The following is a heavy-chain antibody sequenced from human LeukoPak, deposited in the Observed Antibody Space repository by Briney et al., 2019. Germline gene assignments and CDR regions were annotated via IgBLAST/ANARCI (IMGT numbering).Heavy chain of an antibody. CDR3: ARGTTGYYYYGMDV. V-gene: IGHV4-59*01. CDR1: GGSISNYY. D-gene: IGHD1-1*01. J-gene: IGHJ6*02. CDR2: IYYTGAT. Sequence: PSETLSLTCTVSGGSISNYYWSWIRLPPGKGLEWIGYIYYTGATYYNPSLKSRVTISLDTSKNQFSLKLSSVTAADAAVYYCARGTTGYYYYGMDVWGQGTTVTVSS.